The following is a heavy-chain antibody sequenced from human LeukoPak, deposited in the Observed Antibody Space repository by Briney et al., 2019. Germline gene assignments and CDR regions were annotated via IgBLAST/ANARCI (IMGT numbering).Heavy chain of an antibody. Sequence: PGGSLRLSCAASGFTFSSYAMSWVRQAPGKGLEWVSAISGSGGSTYYADSVKGRFTISRDNSKNTLCLQMNSLRAEDTAVYYCAKGQRWLQSRIDYWGQGTLVTVSS. CDR3: AKGQRWLQSRIDY. D-gene: IGHD5-24*01. J-gene: IGHJ4*02. CDR1: GFTFSSYA. CDR2: ISGSGGST. V-gene: IGHV3-23*01.